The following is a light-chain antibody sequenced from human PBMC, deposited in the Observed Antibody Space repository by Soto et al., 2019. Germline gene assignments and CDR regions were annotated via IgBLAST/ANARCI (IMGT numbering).Light chain of an antibody. J-gene: IGKJ1*01. CDR1: QVFGSS. CDR2: AAS. Sequence: DIQMTQSQSSLSVSVGDRVPITCRASQVFGSSLGWFQQKPGKAPKSLFYAASTLQVGVPSRFSSSGSGTDFIPTISSLQHEDFATYYCQHYNSYPRTFGQGTKVEIK. V-gene: IGKV1-16*01. CDR3: QHYNSYPRT.